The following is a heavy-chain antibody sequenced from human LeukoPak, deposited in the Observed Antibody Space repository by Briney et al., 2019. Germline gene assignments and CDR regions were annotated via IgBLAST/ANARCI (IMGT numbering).Heavy chain of an antibody. V-gene: IGHV1-8*02. CDR2: MNPNSGNT. CDR3: ARDIAVAGMNGMDV. CDR1: GGTFSSYD. J-gene: IGHJ6*02. D-gene: IGHD6-19*01. Sequence: ASVKVSCKASGGTFSSYDINWVRQATGQGLEWMGWMNPNSGNTGYAQKFQGRVTMTRNTSISTAYMELSSLRSEDTAVYYCARDIAVAGMNGMDVWGQGTTVTVSS.